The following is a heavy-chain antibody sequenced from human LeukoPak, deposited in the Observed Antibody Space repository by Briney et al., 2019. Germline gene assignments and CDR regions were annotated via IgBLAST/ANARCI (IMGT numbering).Heavy chain of an antibody. D-gene: IGHD2-2*01. Sequence: GGSLRLSCTASGFTFSRNAMTWVRQAPGKGLEWVSSINTDDSTSYADSVKGRFTISRDNSKNTLYLQMNSLRAEDTAVYYCARDGFCSSTSCFVDYWGQGTLVTVSS. CDR2: INTDDST. CDR3: ARDGFCSSTSCFVDY. CDR1: GFTFSRNA. V-gene: IGHV3-66*02. J-gene: IGHJ4*02.